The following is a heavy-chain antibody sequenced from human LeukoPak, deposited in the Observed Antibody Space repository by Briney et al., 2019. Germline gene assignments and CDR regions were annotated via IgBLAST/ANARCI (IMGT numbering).Heavy chain of an antibody. V-gene: IGHV3-30*03. CDR2: ISYDGTNK. J-gene: IGHJ6*02. CDR1: GFTFSSYG. CDR3: ARDGDKCSGGSCYSWSFDYYYGMDV. Sequence: GGSLRLSCAASGFTFSSYGTHWVRQAPGKGLEWVAFISYDGTNKYYADSVKGRFTISRDNSDNILYLQMNRLRAEDTAVYYCARDGDKCSGGSCYSWSFDYYYGMDVWGQGTTVTVSS. D-gene: IGHD2-15*01.